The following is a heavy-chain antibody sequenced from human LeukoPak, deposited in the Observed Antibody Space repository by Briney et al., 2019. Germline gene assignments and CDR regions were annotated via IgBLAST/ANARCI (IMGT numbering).Heavy chain of an antibody. Sequence: SETLSLTCTVSGGSVSSGTYYWSWIRQPAGKGLEWIGRIYASGSTNYNPSLESRVTMSVDTSKNQFSLKLSSVTAADTAVCYCAREGPGDSHWYYYMDVWGKGTTVTVSS. V-gene: IGHV4-61*02. CDR3: AREGPGDSHWYYYMDV. CDR2: IYASGST. CDR1: GGSVSSGTYY. J-gene: IGHJ6*03. D-gene: IGHD4-17*01.